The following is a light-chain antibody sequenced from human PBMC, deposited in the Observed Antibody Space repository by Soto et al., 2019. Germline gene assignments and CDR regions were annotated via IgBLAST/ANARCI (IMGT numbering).Light chain of an antibody. V-gene: IGKV1-39*01. CDR3: QQSYISPYT. J-gene: IGKJ2*01. Sequence: DSQMTHSPSSLSASVGDRVTITGRASESIANYLNWYQQKPGKAPNLLIYAASTLQTGVPSRFSGSGSGTDFTLTISRLQAEDFATYFCQQSYISPYTFGQGTKLDI. CDR2: AAS. CDR1: ESIANY.